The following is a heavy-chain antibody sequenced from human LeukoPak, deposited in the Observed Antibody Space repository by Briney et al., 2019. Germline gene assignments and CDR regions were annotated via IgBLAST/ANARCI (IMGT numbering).Heavy chain of an antibody. D-gene: IGHD3-22*01. CDR2: INAGNGNT. V-gene: IGHV1-3*01. CDR1: GYTFTSHA. CDR3: ARDGLYYYDSSGYYSDQFDY. Sequence: ASVKVSCKASGYTFTSHAMHWVRQAPGQRLEWMGWINAGNGNTKYSQKFQGRVTITRDTSASTAYMELSSLRSEDTAVYYCARDGLYYYDSSGYYSDQFDYWGQGTLVTVSS. J-gene: IGHJ4*02.